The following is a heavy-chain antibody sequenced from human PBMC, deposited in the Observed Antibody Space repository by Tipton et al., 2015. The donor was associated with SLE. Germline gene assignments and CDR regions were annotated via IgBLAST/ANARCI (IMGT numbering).Heavy chain of an antibody. V-gene: IGHV3-49*04. CDR1: GFTFGDEA. CDR2: IRSKDYGGTS. J-gene: IGHJ6*02. Sequence: SLRLSCTASGFTFGDEAMSWVRQAPGKGLEWVGFIRSKDYGGTSQYAASVKGRFTMSRDDSKSIAYLQMNSLETEDTAMYYCSRSGGYNGYDKDFYYAMDAWGQGTTVTVSS. CDR3: SRSGGYNGYDKDFYYAMDA. D-gene: IGHD5-12*01.